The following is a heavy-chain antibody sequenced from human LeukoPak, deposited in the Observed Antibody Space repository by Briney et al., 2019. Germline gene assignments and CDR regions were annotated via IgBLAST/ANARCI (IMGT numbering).Heavy chain of an antibody. V-gene: IGHV3-21*01. Sequence: GGSLRLSCAASGFTFSSYSMNWVRQAPGKGLEWVSSISSSSSYIYYADSVKGRFTISRDNAKNSLYLQMNSLRAEDTAVYYCARDWLKDIVVVPAAIWGQGTMVTVSS. D-gene: IGHD2-2*01. CDR2: ISSSSSYI. CDR3: ARDWLKDIVVVPAAI. J-gene: IGHJ3*02. CDR1: GFTFSSYS.